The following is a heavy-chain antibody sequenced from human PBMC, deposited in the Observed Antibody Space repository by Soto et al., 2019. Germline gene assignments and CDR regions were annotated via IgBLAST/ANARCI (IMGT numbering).Heavy chain of an antibody. V-gene: IGHV3-23*01. CDR2: ILVDGRT. Sequence: LRLSCAASGFICSSYDMSWVRQVPGKGLEWVSTILVDGRTFYVDSVKGRFTISRDNSKNTVYLQMNSLTAGDTALYYCAKATATGGGAFDICGQGTMVTVSS. D-gene: IGHD2-8*02. CDR3: AKATATGGGAFDI. CDR1: GFICSSYD. J-gene: IGHJ3*02.